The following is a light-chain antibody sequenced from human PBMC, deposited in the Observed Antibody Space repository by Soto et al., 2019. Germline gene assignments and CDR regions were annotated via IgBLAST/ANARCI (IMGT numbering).Light chain of an antibody. CDR2: DAS. V-gene: IGKV3-11*01. Sequence: EIVLTQSPATLSLSPGERATLSCRASQSVSSYLAWYQQKPGQVPRLFIYDASNRATGIPARFSGSGSGTDFTLTISSLEPEDFAVYYCQQRGSWPWTFGQGTKVEIK. CDR3: QQRGSWPWT. J-gene: IGKJ1*01. CDR1: QSVSSY.